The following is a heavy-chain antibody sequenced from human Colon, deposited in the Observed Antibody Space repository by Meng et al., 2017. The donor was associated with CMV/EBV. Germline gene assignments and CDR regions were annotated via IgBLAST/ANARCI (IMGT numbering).Heavy chain of an antibody. Sequence: SVKVSCKASGYTFTYYYLHWIRQAPGQGLEWMGWINSNSGGTKYAQKFHDRVTMTRDTSIRTAYMELSRLTSDDTAVYFCARSRGRSGFTTSYNWFDPWGQGTLVTVSS. J-gene: IGHJ5*02. CDR1: GYTFTYYY. CDR3: ARSRGRSGFTTSYNWFDP. D-gene: IGHD3-3*01. V-gene: IGHV1-2*02. CDR2: INSNSGGT.